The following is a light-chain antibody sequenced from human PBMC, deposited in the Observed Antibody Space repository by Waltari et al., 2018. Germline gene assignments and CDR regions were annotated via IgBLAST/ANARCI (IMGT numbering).Light chain of an antibody. CDR3: AAWDDSLSGLV. J-gene: IGLJ3*02. Sequence: QSVLTQPPSASGTPGQKVTISCNGSSSNIGSNYVYWYQQLPGPAPKLLIFKNNQRPSGVPDRFSDSKSGTSASLAINGLRSEDEADYYCAAWDDSLSGLVLGGGTKVTVL. V-gene: IGLV1-47*01. CDR2: KNN. CDR1: SSNIGSNY.